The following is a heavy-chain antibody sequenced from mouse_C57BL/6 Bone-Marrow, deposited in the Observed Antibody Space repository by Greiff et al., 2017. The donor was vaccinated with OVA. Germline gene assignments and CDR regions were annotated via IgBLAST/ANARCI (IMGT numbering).Heavy chain of an antibody. CDR3: AREVITTVVAPFDY. CDR2: IYPRSGNT. V-gene: IGHV1-81*01. CDR1: GYTFTSYG. J-gene: IGHJ2*01. D-gene: IGHD1-1*01. Sequence: QVHVKQSGAELARPGASVKLSCKASGYTFTSYGISWVKQRPGQGLEWIGEIYPRSGNTYYNEKFKGKATLTADKSSSTAYMELRSLTSEDSAVYFCAREVITTVVAPFDYWGQGTTLTVSS.